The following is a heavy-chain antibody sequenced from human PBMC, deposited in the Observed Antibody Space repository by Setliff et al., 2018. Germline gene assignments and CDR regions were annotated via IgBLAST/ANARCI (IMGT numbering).Heavy chain of an antibody. Sequence: PSETLSLTCTVSGGSISSGGYYWSWIRQHPGKGLEWIGYIYYIGSTSYYNPSLKSRVTISVDTSKNQFSLKLSSVTAAGTAVYYCARGRAGHSGHWGQGTLVTVSS. CDR3: ARGRAGHSGH. V-gene: IGHV4-31*03. D-gene: IGHD6-19*01. CDR2: IYYIGSTS. CDR1: GGSISSGGYY. J-gene: IGHJ4*02.